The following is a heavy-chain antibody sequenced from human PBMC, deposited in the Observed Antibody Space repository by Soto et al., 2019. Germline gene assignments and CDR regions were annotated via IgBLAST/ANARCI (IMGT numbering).Heavy chain of an antibody. CDR2: IWYDGSNK. V-gene: IGHV3-33*01. CDR1: GFTFSRYG. J-gene: IGHJ4*02. D-gene: IGHD5-12*01. Sequence: QVQLVESGGGVVQPGRSLRLSCAASGFTFSRYGMHWVRQAPGKGLEWVAVIWYDGSNKYYADSVKGGFTISRDNSKNTLYLQMNSLRAEDTAVYYCARGWGDGYNYPGDYWGQGTLVTVSS. CDR3: ARGWGDGYNYPGDY.